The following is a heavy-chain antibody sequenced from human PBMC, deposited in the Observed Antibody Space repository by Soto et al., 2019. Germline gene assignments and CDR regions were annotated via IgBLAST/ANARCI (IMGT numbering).Heavy chain of an antibody. Sequence: QVVLQQWGARLLKTSETLSLTCDVSGDSFSGYFCNWLRQPPGKGLEWLGEIAQVGRARYNPSLETRITISVDTSKTQCPLNLTSVTDADTAVYYCARGYGYFRQWGQGALVTVSS. CDR2: IAQVGRA. CDR1: GDSFSGYF. CDR3: ARGYGYFRQ. D-gene: IGHD4-17*01. J-gene: IGHJ4*02. V-gene: IGHV4-34*01.